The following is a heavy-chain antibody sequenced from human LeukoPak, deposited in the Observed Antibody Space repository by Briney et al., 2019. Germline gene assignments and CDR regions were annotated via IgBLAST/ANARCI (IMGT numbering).Heavy chain of an antibody. Sequence: GGSLRLSCAASGFTFSSYAMHWVRQAPGKGLEWVAVISYDGSNKYYADSVKGRFTISRDNSKNTLYLQMNSLRAEDTAVYYCARDGQWLVPGAFDTWGQGTMVTVSS. CDR3: ARDGQWLVPGAFDT. V-gene: IGHV3-30*04. CDR2: ISYDGSNK. J-gene: IGHJ3*02. CDR1: GFTFSSYA. D-gene: IGHD6-19*01.